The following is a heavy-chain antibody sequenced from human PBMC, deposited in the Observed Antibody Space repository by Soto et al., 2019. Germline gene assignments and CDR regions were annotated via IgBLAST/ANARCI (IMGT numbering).Heavy chain of an antibody. J-gene: IGHJ5*02. CDR2: ISTYNENM. CDR1: GSTFTSNG. CDR3: ARSPPLRPPWP. V-gene: IGHV1-18*04. Sequence: ASVKVSCKVSGSTFTSNGIGWVRQAPGQGLEWLGWISTYNENMDSAPKLEDRLTMTRDTSISTAYMELSRLRSDDTAVYYCARSPPLRPPWPWGQGTLVTVSS. D-gene: IGHD4-17*01.